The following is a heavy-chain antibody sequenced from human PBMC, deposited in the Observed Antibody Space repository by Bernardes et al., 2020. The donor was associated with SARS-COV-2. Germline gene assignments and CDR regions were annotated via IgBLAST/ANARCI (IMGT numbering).Heavy chain of an antibody. J-gene: IGHJ6*04. CDR1: GFTFNDYA. V-gene: IGHV3-9*01. Sequence: GGSLRLSCAASGFTFNDYALNWVRQAPGKGLEWVSGISWTSGSIGYADSVKGRFTISRDNAKNSLYLQMNSLRAEDTALYYCASLYGSWLSYYYYGMDVWGKGTTVTDSA. CDR3: ASLYGSWLSYYYYGMDV. D-gene: IGHD3-10*01. CDR2: ISWTSGSI.